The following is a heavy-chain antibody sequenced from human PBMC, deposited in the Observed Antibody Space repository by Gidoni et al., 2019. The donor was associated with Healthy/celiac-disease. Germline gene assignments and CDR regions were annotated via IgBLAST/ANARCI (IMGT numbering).Heavy chain of an antibody. CDR1: GFTFDDYA. D-gene: IGHD3-22*01. J-gene: IGHJ4*02. CDR3: AKLGIGDSSGYYTFDY. Sequence: EVQLVESGGGLVQPGRSLRLSCAASGFTFDDYAMHWVRQAPGKGLEWVSGISWNSGSIGYADSVKGRFTISRDNAKNSLYLQMNSLRAEDTALYYCAKLGIGDSSGYYTFDYWGQGTPVTVSS. CDR2: ISWNSGSI. V-gene: IGHV3-9*01.